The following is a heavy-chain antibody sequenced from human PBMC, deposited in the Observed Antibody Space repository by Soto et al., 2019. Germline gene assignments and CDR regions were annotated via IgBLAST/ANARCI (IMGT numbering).Heavy chain of an antibody. CDR3: ARGMTTVTTYDY. CDR1: GGSISSGGYS. Sequence: QLQLQESGSGLVKPSQTLSLTCAVSGGSISSGGYSWSWIRQPPGKGLEWIGYIYHSGSTYYNPSLQSRVXVXVXXSKNQCSLNLSSVTAADTAVYSCARGMTTVTTYDYWGQGTLVTVSS. J-gene: IGHJ4*02. D-gene: IGHD4-4*01. CDR2: IYHSGST. V-gene: IGHV4-30-2*01.